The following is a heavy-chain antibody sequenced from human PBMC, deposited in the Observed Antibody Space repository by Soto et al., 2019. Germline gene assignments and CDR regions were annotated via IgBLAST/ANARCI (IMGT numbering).Heavy chain of an antibody. J-gene: IGHJ4*02. D-gene: IGHD1-26*01. CDR1: GFTFSSYG. CDR2: ISYDGSNK. Sequence: GGSLRLSCAASGFTFSSYGMHWVRQAPGKGLEWVAVISYDGSNKYYADSVKGRFTISRDNSKNTLYLQMNSLRAEDTAVYYCAKDIWPYIPVGATPLDYWGQGTLVTVSS. V-gene: IGHV3-30*18. CDR3: AKDIWPYIPVGATPLDY.